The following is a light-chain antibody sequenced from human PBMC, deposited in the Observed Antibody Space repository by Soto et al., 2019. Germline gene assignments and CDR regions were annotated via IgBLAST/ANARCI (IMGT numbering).Light chain of an antibody. Sequence: EIVLTQSPATLSLSPGERATLSCRASQSVGRSLAWYQQKPGQAPRLFIYDASNRATGVPARFSGDGSGTDFTLIISRLEPEDFAVYYCQQRSKWPPFTFGGGTKVEIK. CDR2: DAS. CDR1: QSVGRS. J-gene: IGKJ4*01. V-gene: IGKV3-11*01. CDR3: QQRSKWPPFT.